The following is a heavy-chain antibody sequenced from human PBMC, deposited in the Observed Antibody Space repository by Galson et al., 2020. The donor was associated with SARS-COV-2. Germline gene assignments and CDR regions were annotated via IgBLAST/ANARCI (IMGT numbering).Heavy chain of an antibody. D-gene: IGHD3-3*01. CDR2: IDREESAT. CDR1: GYTLTKLS. CDR3: ATDAGAIFGDIAPYYYYGLDV. V-gene: IGHV1-24*01. J-gene: IGHJ6*02. Sequence: ASVKVSCKVSGYTLTKLSLHWVRQAPGNGLEWVGGIDREESATLYAQQFEGRVTMTEDTSSDTAYLELSSLTFEDTAVYYCATDAGAIFGDIAPYYYYGLDVWGQGTAVAVSS.